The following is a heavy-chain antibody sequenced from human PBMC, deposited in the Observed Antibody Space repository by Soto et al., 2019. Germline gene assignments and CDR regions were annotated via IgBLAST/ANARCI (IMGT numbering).Heavy chain of an antibody. CDR1: GFTFSSYA. J-gene: IGHJ4*02. CDR2: ISYDGSNK. D-gene: IGHD3-22*01. CDR3: ARDRDYYDSSGYYDPIFDY. V-gene: IGHV3-30-3*01. Sequence: GGSLRLSCAASGFTFSSYAMHWVRQAPGKGLEWVAVISYDGSNKYYADSVKGRFTISRDNSKNTLYLQMNSLRAEDTAVYYCARDRDYYDSSGYYDPIFDYWGQGTLVTVSS.